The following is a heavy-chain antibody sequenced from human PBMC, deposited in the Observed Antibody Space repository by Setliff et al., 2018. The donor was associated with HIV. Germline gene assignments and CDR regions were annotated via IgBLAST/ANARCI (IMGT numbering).Heavy chain of an antibody. D-gene: IGHD6-13*01. CDR2: IYYSGST. CDR1: GGSISSSSYY. V-gene: IGHV4-39*01. Sequence: SETLSLTCTVSGGSISSSSYYWGWIRQPPGKGLEWIGSIYYSGSTYYNPSLKSRVTISVDTSKNKFSLKLSSVTAADTAVYYCARGGAAAGIVSYYYYYMDVWGKGTTVTVS. CDR3: ARGGAAAGIVSYYYYYMDV. J-gene: IGHJ6*03.